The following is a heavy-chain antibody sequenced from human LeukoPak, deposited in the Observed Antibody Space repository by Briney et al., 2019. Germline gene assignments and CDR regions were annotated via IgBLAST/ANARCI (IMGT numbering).Heavy chain of an antibody. CDR1: GFTFSSYG. D-gene: IGHD3-16*01. CDR3: AKDWGSTYFDY. Sequence: GGSLRLSCAASGFTFSSYGMHWVRQAPGKGLEWVAVISYDGSNKYYADSVKGRFTISRDNSKNTLYLQMNSLRAEDTAVYCCAKDWGSTYFDYWGQGTLVTVSS. CDR2: ISYDGSNK. J-gene: IGHJ4*02. V-gene: IGHV3-30*18.